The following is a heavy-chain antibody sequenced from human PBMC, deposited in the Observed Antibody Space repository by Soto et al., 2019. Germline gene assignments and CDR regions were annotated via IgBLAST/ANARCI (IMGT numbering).Heavy chain of an antibody. Sequence: GASVKVSCKASGYTFTSYYMHWVRQAPGQGLEWMGIINPSGGSTSYAQKFQGRVTMTRDTSTSTVYMELSSLRSEDTAVYYCARDIGGTPWYYDILTGYSYGMDVWGQGTTVTVSS. V-gene: IGHV1-46*01. CDR3: ARDIGGTPWYYDILTGYSYGMDV. J-gene: IGHJ6*02. D-gene: IGHD3-9*01. CDR2: INPSGGST. CDR1: GYTFTSYY.